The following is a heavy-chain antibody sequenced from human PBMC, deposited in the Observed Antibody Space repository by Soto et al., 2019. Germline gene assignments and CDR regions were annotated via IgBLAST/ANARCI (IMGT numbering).Heavy chain of an antibody. CDR3: AKVPEYRDGSSFYYFDS. D-gene: IGHD6-6*01. V-gene: IGHV3-23*01. J-gene: IGHJ4*02. CDR1: GFTFTDIA. CDR2: ITTTGDTS. Sequence: GGSLRLSCSASGFTFTDIAMNWVRQTPGKRLELVSIITTTGDTSYYADSVKGRFTISRDNSKNMLYLQMNNLRVDDTAIYFCAKVPEYRDGSSFYYFDSWGQGA.